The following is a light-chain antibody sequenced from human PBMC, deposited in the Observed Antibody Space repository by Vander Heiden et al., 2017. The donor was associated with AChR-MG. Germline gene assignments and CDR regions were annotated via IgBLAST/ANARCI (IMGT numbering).Light chain of an antibody. CDR3: QQSYSTPQT. V-gene: IGKV1-39*01. CDR1: QSISSY. J-gene: IGKJ1*01. CDR2: AAS. Sequence: DIQMIQSPSSLPASVGDRVTITCRASQSISSYLNWYQQKPGKAPKLLIYAASSLQSRVPSRFSGSGSGTDFTLTISSLQPEDFATYYCQQSYSTPQTFGQGTKVEIK.